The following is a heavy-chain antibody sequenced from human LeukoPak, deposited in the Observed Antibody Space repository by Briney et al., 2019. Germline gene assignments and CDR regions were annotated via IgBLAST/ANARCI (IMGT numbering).Heavy chain of an antibody. CDR1: GGSISSSNW. CDR3: ARGEGIAAAGIGY. D-gene: IGHD6-13*01. Sequence: SETLSLTCAVSGGSISSSNWWSWVRQPPGKGLEWIGEINHSGSTNYNPSLKSRVTISVDTSKNQFSLKLSSVTAADTAVYYCARGEGIAAAGIGYWGQGTLVTVSS. V-gene: IGHV4-4*02. J-gene: IGHJ4*02. CDR2: INHSGST.